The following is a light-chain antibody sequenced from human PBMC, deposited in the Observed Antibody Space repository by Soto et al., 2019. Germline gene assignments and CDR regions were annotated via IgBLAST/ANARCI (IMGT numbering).Light chain of an antibody. V-gene: IGLV2-14*01. CDR2: DVT. Sequence: HSVLIQPASVPGSPGQSITISSTGTSGDVGGYNSVSWYRQDPGKAPKLIIYDVTYRPSGVSNRFSGSKSGNTASLTISGLQSEDEADYHCSSFTSSITYVFGTGTKVTVL. CDR1: SGDVGGYNS. CDR3: SSFTSSITYV. J-gene: IGLJ1*01.